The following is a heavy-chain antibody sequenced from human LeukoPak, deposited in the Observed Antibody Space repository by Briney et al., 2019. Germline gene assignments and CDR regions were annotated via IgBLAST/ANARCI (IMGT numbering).Heavy chain of an antibody. J-gene: IGHJ5*02. CDR1: GGSISSSSYY. V-gene: IGHV4-39*01. CDR2: IYYSGST. CDR3: ARPRIYDFWSGYSNWFDP. Sequence: PSETLSLTCTVSGGSISSSSYYWGWIRQPPGKGLEWIGSIYYSGSTYYNPSLKSRVTISVDTSKNQFSLKLSSVTAADTAVYYCARPRIYDFWSGYSNWFDPWGQGTLVTVSS. D-gene: IGHD3-3*01.